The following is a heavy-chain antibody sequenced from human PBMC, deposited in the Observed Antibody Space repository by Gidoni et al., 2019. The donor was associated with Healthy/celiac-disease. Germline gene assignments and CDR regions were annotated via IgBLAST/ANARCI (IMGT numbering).Heavy chain of an antibody. CDR1: GGSISSYY. CDR3: ARSRHAYGIFGVVISPFDY. Sequence: QVQLQESGPGLVKPSETLSLTCTVSGGSISSYYWSWIRQPAGKGLEWIGRIYTSGSTNYNPSLKSRVTMSVDTSKNQFSLKLSSVTAADTAVYYCARSRHAYGIFGVVISPFDYWGQGTLVTVSS. V-gene: IGHV4-4*07. J-gene: IGHJ4*02. D-gene: IGHD3-3*01. CDR2: IYTSGST.